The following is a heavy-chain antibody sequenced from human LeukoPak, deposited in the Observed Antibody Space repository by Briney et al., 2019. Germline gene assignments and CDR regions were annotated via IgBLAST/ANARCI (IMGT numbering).Heavy chain of an antibody. J-gene: IGHJ4*02. CDR2: INPNSVGT. D-gene: IGHD1-26*01. CDR3: ARSSPYSGNDY. V-gene: IGHV1-2*06. Sequence: WMVPINPNSVGTNYSQKFKGRVTMNRDTSIRTAYMEVSRLTSDDTAVYYCARSSPYSGNDYWGQGTLVTVSS.